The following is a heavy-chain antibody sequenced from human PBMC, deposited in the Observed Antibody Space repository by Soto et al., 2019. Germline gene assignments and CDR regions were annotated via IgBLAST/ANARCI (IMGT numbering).Heavy chain of an antibody. CDR2: ISYEGSDK. CDR1: GFTFSSFG. V-gene: IGHV3-30*18. D-gene: IGHD3-16*01. CDR3: AKTSGYDYVWGSSGLDP. J-gene: IGHJ5*02. Sequence: QVQLVESGGGVVQPGRSLRLSCAASGFTFSSFGMHWVRQAPDKGLQWVAVISYEGSDKYYADSVKGRFTISRDDSTNTMYLQMNSLRPEDTAVYYCAKTSGYDYVWGSSGLDPWGQGTLVTVSS.